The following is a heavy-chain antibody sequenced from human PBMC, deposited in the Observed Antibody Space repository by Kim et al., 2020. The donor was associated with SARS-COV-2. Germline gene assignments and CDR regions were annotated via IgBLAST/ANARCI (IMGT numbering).Heavy chain of an antibody. CDR3: ARETVRFLEWLFQFDY. J-gene: IGHJ4*02. Sequence: GGSLRLSCAASGFTFSSYWMSWVRQAPGKGLEWVANIKQDGSEKYYVDSVKGRFTISRDNAKNSLYLQMNSLRAEDTAVYYCARETVRFLEWLFQFDYWGQGTLVTVSS. V-gene: IGHV3-7*01. CDR2: IKQDGSEK. D-gene: IGHD3-3*01. CDR1: GFTFSSYW.